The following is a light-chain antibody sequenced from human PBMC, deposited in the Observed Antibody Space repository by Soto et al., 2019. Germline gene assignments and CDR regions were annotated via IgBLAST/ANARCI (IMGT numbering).Light chain of an antibody. CDR3: QHYNSYSEA. CDR1: QTISSW. Sequence: DIQMTQSPSTLSGSGGDRVTITCLASQTISSWLAWYQQKPGKAPKLLIYKSSTIKSGVTSRFSGSGSGTEFTLTISSLQPDDFATYYCQHYNSYSEAFGQGTKVELK. CDR2: KSS. V-gene: IGKV1-5*03. J-gene: IGKJ1*01.